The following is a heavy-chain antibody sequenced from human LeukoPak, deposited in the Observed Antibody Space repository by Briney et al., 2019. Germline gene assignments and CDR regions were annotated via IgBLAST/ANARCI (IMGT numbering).Heavy chain of an antibody. CDR2: ISGSGGHI. CDR3: AKNRGTGMAFYDY. CDR1: GFTFSTYA. V-gene: IGHV3-23*01. Sequence: GGSLRLSCAASGFTFSTYAMTWVRRAPGKGLEWVSAISGSGGHIYYADSVKGRFTSSRDNSKSTLYLQMNNLRAEDTAVYYCAKNRGTGMAFYDYWGQGTQVTVFS. D-gene: IGHD5-18*01. J-gene: IGHJ4*02.